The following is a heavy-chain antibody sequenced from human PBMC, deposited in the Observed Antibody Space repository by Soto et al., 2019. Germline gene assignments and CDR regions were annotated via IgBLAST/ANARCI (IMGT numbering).Heavy chain of an antibody. CDR3: PRVPYSYGLWFYLDC. CDR1: GYTFTYYH. V-gene: IGHV1-46*01. Sequence: ASVKVSCKASGYTFTYYHVHWVRQAPGQGLEWMGMINPNGGDTTYAQKFQCRVTMTRDTSTSTVYMEVSDLRSEDTALYYCPRVPYSYGLWFYLDCWGQRTLVTVSS. D-gene: IGHD5-18*01. J-gene: IGHJ4*02. CDR2: INPNGGDT.